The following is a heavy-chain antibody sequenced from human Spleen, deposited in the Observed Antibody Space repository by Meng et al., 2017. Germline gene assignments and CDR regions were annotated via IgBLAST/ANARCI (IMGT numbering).Heavy chain of an antibody. D-gene: IGHD2-2*02. J-gene: IGHJ4*02. CDR1: GYTLSNYA. Sequence: QVQLVQSGSELKKPGASVKVSCKTSGYTLSNYAMNWVRQAPGQGLEWMGWMNPNSGNTGYAQKFQGRVTITRDTSASTAYMEVSNLRSEDTAVYYCARDTQGYFDYWGQGTLVTVSS. V-gene: IGHV1-8*03. CDR3: ARDTQGYFDY. CDR2: MNPNSGNT.